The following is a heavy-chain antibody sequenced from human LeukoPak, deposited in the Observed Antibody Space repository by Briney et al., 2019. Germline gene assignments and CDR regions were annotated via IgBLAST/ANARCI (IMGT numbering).Heavy chain of an antibody. CDR3: AKGLYGDTFLNWFDP. J-gene: IGHJ5*02. D-gene: IGHD2-21*01. Sequence: GGSLRLSCAASGFTFSSYAMSWVRQAPGKGLEWVSGISGSGVSTYYADSVKGRFTVSRDNSKNTLYLQMNSLRAEDTAVYYCAKGLYGDTFLNWFDPWGQVTLLTVSS. CDR2: ISGSGVST. CDR1: GFTFSSYA. V-gene: IGHV3-23*01.